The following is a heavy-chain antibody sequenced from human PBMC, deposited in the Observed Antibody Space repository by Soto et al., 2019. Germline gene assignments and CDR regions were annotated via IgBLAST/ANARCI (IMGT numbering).Heavy chain of an antibody. J-gene: IGHJ5*02. CDR2: IKQDGSAK. V-gene: IGHV3-7*01. CDR1: GFTFSNYW. CDR3: ARVVGRNWFDP. Sequence: PGGSLRLSCAASGFTFSNYWMSWGRQAPGKGLEWVATIKQDGSAKYYVDSVKGRFTISRDNAENSLYLQMNTLRAEDTAVYYCARVVGRNWFDPRGQGTLVTVSS.